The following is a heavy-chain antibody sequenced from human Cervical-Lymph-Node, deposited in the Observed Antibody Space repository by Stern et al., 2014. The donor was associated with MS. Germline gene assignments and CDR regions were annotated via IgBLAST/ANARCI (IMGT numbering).Heavy chain of an antibody. D-gene: IGHD3-22*01. CDR3: AWSVVNYYDSSGYYIYCYYGMDV. J-gene: IGHJ6*02. CDR1: GYTFTSYG. Sequence: VQLVESGAEVKKPGASVKVSCKASGYTFTSYGISWVRQAPGQGLEWMGWISAYNGNTNYAQKLQGRVTMTTDTSTSTAYMELRSLRSDDTAVYYCAWSVVNYYDSSGYYIYCYYGMDVWGQGTTVTVSS. CDR2: ISAYNGNT. V-gene: IGHV1-18*01.